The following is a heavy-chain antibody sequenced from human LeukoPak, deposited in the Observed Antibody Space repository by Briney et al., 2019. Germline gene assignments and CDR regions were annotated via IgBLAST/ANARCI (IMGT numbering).Heavy chain of an antibody. J-gene: IGHJ4*02. CDR2: IKQDGSEK. D-gene: IGHD1-1*01. V-gene: IGHV3-7*01. CDR1: GFTFTNYW. Sequence: GGSLRLSCAVSGFTFTNYWMSWVRQTPGKGLQWVATIKQDGSEKYYVASVKGRFTISRENAKKSLSMQMNSLTAEDTAVYYCASRSFQVRNAWNPERDWGQGTLVTVSS. CDR3: ASRSFQVRNAWNPERD.